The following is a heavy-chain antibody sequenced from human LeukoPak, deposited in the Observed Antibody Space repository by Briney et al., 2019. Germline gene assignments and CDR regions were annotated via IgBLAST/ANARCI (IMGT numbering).Heavy chain of an antibody. V-gene: IGHV1-2*06. CDR2: INPNSGGT. D-gene: IGHD6-13*01. Sequence: GASVKVSCKASGYTFTGYYMHWVRQAPGQGLEWMGRINPNSGGTNYAQKFQGRVTMTGDTSISTAYMELSRLRSDDTAVYYCARDSYSSSWTPGRDYWGQGTLVTVSS. J-gene: IGHJ4*02. CDR3: ARDSYSSSWTPGRDY. CDR1: GYTFTGYY.